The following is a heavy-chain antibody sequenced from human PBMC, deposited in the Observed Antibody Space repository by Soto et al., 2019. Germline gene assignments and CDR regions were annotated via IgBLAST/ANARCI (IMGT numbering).Heavy chain of an antibody. CDR1: GYSFTSYW. CDR2: IDPSDSYT. D-gene: IGHD1-1*01. CDR3: ARHWNRYNWNDGKYNWFDP. J-gene: IGHJ5*02. Sequence: GEPLKISCKGSGYSFTSYWISWVRQMPGKGLEWMGRIDPSDSYTNYSPSFQGHVTISADKSISTAYLQWSSLKASDTAMYYCARHWNRYNWNDGKYNWFDPWGQGTLVTV. V-gene: IGHV5-10-1*01.